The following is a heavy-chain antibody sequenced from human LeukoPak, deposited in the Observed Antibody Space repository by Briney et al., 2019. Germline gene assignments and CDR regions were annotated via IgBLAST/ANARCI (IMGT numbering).Heavy chain of an antibody. D-gene: IGHD3-22*01. CDR2: IYYSGST. CDR1: GGSISSYY. CDR3: ASLGKYYYDSSGTGDY. V-gene: IGHV4-59*01. Sequence: SETLSLTCTVSGGSISSYYWSWLRQPPGKGLEWIRYIYYSGSTNYNPSLKSRVTISVDTSKNQFSLKLSSVTAADTAVYYCASLGKYYYDSSGTGDYWGQGTLVTVSS. J-gene: IGHJ4*02.